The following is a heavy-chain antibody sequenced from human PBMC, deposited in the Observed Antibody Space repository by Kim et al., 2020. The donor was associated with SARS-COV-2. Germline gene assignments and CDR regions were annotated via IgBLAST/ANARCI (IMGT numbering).Heavy chain of an antibody. CDR3: ATSNDGWSPYYFDY. J-gene: IGHJ4*02. D-gene: IGHD1-1*01. Sequence: TPSFQGQVTIAADQSISTAYLQWSSLKASDTAMYYCATSNDGWSPYYFDYWGQGTLVTVSS. V-gene: IGHV5-51*01.